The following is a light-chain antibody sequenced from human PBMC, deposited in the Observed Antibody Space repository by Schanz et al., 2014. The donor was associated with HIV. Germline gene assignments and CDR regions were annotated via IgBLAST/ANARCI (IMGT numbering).Light chain of an antibody. V-gene: IGLV2-8*01. Sequence: QSALTQPRSVSGSPGQSVTISCTGTSSDVGGYNYVSWYQQHPGKAPKLMIYEVSERPSGVSGRFSGSKSGNTASLTVSGLQAEDEADYYCSSYAGTNNLVLFAGGTKVTVL. J-gene: IGLJ2*01. CDR2: EVS. CDR3: SSYAGTNNLVL. CDR1: SSDVGGYNY.